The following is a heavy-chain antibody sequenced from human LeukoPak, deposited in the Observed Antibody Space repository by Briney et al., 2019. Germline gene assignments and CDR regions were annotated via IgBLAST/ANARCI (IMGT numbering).Heavy chain of an antibody. CDR2: INSDGSST. V-gene: IGHV3-74*01. CDR3: TSGYSH. CDR1: GFTFSSNW. J-gene: IGHJ4*02. Sequence: PGGSLRLSRAASGFTFSSNWMHWVRQAPGKGLVWVSRINSDGSSTSYADSVKGRFTIARDNAKNTLYLQMNSLRAEDTAVYYCTSGYSHCGQGTLVTVSS. D-gene: IGHD3-22*01.